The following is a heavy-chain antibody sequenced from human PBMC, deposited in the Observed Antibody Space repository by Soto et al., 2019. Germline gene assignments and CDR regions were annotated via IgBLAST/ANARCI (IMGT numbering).Heavy chain of an antibody. CDR3: AHRPSYCSGGSCYSGFDY. CDR2: IYWDDDK. V-gene: IGHV2-5*02. D-gene: IGHD2-15*01. J-gene: IGHJ4*02. Sequence: QITLKESGPPLVKPTQTLTLTCTFSGFSLSTSGVGVGWIRQPPGKALEWLALIYWDDDKRYSPSLKSRLTXXKXXSNNQVVLTMTNMDPVDTATYYCAHRPSYCSGGSCYSGFDYWGQGTLVTVSS. CDR1: GFSLSTSGVG.